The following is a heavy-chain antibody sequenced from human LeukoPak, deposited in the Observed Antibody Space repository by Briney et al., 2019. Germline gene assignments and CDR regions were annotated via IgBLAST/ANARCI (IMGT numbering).Heavy chain of an antibody. Sequence: PGGSLRLSCAASGFTFYDYGMSWVRQAPGKGLKWVSGINWSGGSTAYADSVKGRFTISRDNAKNSLYLQMDSLRAEDTALYYCARSRDYYGSGSFDYWGQGTLVTVSS. V-gene: IGHV3-20*04. CDR1: GFTFYDYG. CDR2: INWSGGST. J-gene: IGHJ4*02. D-gene: IGHD3-10*01. CDR3: ARSRDYYGSGSFDY.